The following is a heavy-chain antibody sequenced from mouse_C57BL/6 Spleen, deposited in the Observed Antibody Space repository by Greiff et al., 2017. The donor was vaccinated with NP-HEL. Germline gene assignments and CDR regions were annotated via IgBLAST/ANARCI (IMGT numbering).Heavy chain of an antibody. CDR3: ARQDWPDWYFDV. Sequence: QVQLQQSGAELVRPGSSVKLSCKASGYTFTSYWMHWVKQRPIQGLEWIGNIDPSDSETHYNQKFKDKATLTVDKSSSTAYMQLSSLTSEDSAVYYCARQDWPDWYFDVWGTGTTVTVSS. D-gene: IGHD4-1*01. V-gene: IGHV1-52*01. J-gene: IGHJ1*03. CDR2: IDPSDSET. CDR1: GYTFTSYW.